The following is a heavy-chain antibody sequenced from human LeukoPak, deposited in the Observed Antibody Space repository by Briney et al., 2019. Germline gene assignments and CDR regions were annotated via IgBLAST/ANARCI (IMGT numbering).Heavy chain of an antibody. CDR3: ASSLFNWNSTSYYMDV. CDR1: GGTFSSYA. V-gene: IGHV1-69*05. D-gene: IGHD1-1*01. J-gene: IGHJ6*03. CDR2: IIPIFGTA. Sequence: ASVKVSCKASGGTFSSYAISWVRQAPGQGLEWMGGIIPIFGTANYAQKFQGKVTITTDESTSTAYMELSSLRSEDTAVYYCASSLFNWNSTSYYMDVWGKGTTVTVSS.